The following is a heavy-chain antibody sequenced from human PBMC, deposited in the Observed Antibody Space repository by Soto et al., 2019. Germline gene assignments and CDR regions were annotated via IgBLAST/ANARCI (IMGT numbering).Heavy chain of an antibody. CDR3: ARDPPRGGDYYYYYGMDV. V-gene: IGHV1-69*01. J-gene: IGHJ6*02. CDR2: IIPIFGTA. D-gene: IGHD4-17*01. Sequence: QVQLVQSGAEVKKPGSSVKVSCKASGGTFSSYAISWVRQAPGQGLEWMGGIIPIFGTANYAQKFQGRVTITAEEATSTAYKEVSSLRTAETAVYYCARDPPRGGDYYYYYGMDVWGQGTTVTVSS. CDR1: GGTFSSYA.